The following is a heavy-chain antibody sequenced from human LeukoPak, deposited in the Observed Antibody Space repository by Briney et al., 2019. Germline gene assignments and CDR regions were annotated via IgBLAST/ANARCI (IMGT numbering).Heavy chain of an antibody. CDR1: GFTVSNNY. Sequence: GGSLRLSCAASGFTVSNNYMNWVRQAPGKGLEWVSLIYSGGTTYYADSVKGRFTISRNGSKNTLYLQMNSLRVEDTAVYYCARDPPAVTANTYGWGQGTLVTVSS. CDR3: ARDPPAVTANTYG. J-gene: IGHJ4*02. D-gene: IGHD5-18*01. V-gene: IGHV3-66*01. CDR2: IYSGGTT.